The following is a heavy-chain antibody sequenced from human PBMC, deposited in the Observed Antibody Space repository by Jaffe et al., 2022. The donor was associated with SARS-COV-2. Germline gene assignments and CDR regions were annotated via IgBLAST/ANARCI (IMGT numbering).Heavy chain of an antibody. Sequence: EVQLVESGGGLVKPGRSLRLSCTASGFTFGDYAMSWFRQAPGKGLEWVGFIRSKAYGGTTEYAASVKGRFTISRDDSKSIAYLQMNSLKTEDTAVYYCTRAQYSYGELDYGMDVWGQGTTVTVSS. CDR2: IRSKAYGGTT. V-gene: IGHV3-49*05. D-gene: IGHD5-18*01. CDR3: TRAQYSYGELDYGMDV. CDR1: GFTFGDYA. J-gene: IGHJ6*02.